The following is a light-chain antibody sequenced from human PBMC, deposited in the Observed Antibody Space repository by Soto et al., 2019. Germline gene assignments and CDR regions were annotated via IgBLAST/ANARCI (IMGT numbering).Light chain of an antibody. CDR1: SSNIGSNT. V-gene: IGLV1-44*01. J-gene: IGLJ3*02. Sequence: QSVLTQPPSASGTPGQRVTISCSGSSSNIGSNTVNWYQQLPGTAPKLLIYSNNQRPSGVPDRFSGAKSDTSASLAISGLQCEDEDDYYCAAWDDSLNGWVFGGGTKLTVL. CDR3: AAWDDSLNGWV. CDR2: SNN.